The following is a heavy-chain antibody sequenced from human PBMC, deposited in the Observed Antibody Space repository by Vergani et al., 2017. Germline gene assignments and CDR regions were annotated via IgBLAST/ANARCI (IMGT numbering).Heavy chain of an antibody. D-gene: IGHD6-13*01. Sequence: QVQLQESGPGLVKPSQTLSLTCTVSGASMSSVGYYWTWIRQSAGKRLEWIGDILGSGTANYNPSFQCRVSMSMATSKNQFSLTLSSVNATDTAVYYSARGSRAAGYSEPDSWGQGTRVTVSS. CDR2: ILGSGTA. CDR3: ARGSRAAGYSEPDS. CDR1: GASMSSVGYY. V-gene: IGHV4-61*02. J-gene: IGHJ4*02.